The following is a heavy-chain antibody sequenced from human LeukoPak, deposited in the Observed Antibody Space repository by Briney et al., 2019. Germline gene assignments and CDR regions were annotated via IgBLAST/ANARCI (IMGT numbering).Heavy chain of an antibody. D-gene: IGHD2-2*01. Sequence: SETLSLTCTVSGGSISSYYWSWIRQPPGKGLEWIGYIYYSGSTNYNPSLKSRVTISVDTSKNQFSLKLSSVTAADTAVYYCARQGLPDIVVVPAAISYMDVWGKGTTVTVSS. V-gene: IGHV4-59*08. CDR2: IYYSGST. J-gene: IGHJ6*03. CDR3: ARQGLPDIVVVPAAISYMDV. CDR1: GGSISSYY.